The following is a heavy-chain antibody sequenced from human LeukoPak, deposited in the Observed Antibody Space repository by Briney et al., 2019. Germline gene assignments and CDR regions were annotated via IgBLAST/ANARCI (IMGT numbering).Heavy chain of an antibody. CDR3: AKDNTWTTVTHFDY. D-gene: IGHD4-17*01. J-gene: IGHJ4*02. CDR2: ISGSGGST. V-gene: IGHV3-23*01. CDR1: GFTFSSYG. Sequence: PGGSLRLSCAASGFTFSSYGMSWVRQAPGKGLEWVSAISGSGGSTYYADSVKGRFTISRDNSKNTLYLQMNSLRAEDTAVYYCAKDNTWTTVTHFDYWGQGTLVTVSS.